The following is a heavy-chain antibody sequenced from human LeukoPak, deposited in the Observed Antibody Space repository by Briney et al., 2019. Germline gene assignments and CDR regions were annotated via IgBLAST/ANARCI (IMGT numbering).Heavy chain of an antibody. V-gene: IGHV1-46*01. Sequence: GASVKVSCKASGYTFTSYYMHWVRQAPGQGLEWMGIINPSGGSTSYAQKFRGRVTMTRNTSISTAYMELSSLRSEDTAVYYCARGHSRGWFLFDYWGQGTLVTVSS. CDR3: ARGHSRGWFLFDY. J-gene: IGHJ4*02. D-gene: IGHD6-19*01. CDR1: GYTFTSYY. CDR2: INPSGGST.